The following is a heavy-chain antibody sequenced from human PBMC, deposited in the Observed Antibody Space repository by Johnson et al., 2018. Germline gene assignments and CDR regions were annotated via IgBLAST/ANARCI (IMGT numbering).Heavy chain of an antibody. CDR3: PRGVGCGGGSCYPDAFDI. D-gene: IGHD2-15*01. Sequence: VQLVQSGGGLVQXGRSLRLXCATSEFSFDDYAMHWVRHAPGKGLEWVSGIIWRCCSVDSADSVTGRFTISRDNAKTSLYLQMNTLRAQDTALFYCPRGVGCGGGSCYPDAFDIWGQGTMVTVSS. V-gene: IGHV3-9*01. CDR1: EFSFDDYA. J-gene: IGHJ3*02. CDR2: IIWRCCSV.